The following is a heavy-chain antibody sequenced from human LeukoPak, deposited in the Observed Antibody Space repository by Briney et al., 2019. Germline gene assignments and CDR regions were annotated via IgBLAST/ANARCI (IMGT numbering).Heavy chain of an antibody. CDR2: IYYSNT. CDR3: ARLKYGDYGLYYFDY. Sequence: PSETLSLTCTVSGGSISSYYWSWIRQPPGKGLESIGYIYYSNTNYNPSLKSRVTISVDKSKNQFSLKLSSVTAADTAVYYCARLKYGDYGLYYFDYWGQGTLVTVSS. V-gene: IGHV4-59*08. D-gene: IGHD4-17*01. CDR1: GGSISSYY. J-gene: IGHJ4*02.